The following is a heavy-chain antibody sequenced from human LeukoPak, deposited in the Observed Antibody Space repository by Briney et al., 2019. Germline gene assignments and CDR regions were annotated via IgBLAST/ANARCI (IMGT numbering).Heavy chain of an antibody. Sequence: GGSLRLSCAASGFTFSSYGMHWVRQAPGKGLEGVAVISYDGSNKYYADSVKGRFTISRDNSKNTLYLQMNSLRAEDTAVYYCARGDCSGGSCYLSLTTIDYWGQGTLVTVSS. D-gene: IGHD2-15*01. CDR3: ARGDCSGGSCYLSLTTIDY. CDR1: GFTFSSYG. V-gene: IGHV3-30*03. J-gene: IGHJ4*02. CDR2: ISYDGSNK.